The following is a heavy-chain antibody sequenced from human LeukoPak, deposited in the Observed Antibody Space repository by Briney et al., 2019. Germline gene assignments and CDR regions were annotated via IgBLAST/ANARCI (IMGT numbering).Heavy chain of an antibody. D-gene: IGHD2-21*01. CDR1: GFTFSSYS. Sequence: PGGSLRLSCAASGFTFSSYSMNWVRQAPGKGLEWVSSISSSSSYIYYADSVKGRFTISRDNAKNSLYLQMNSLRAEDTAVYYCARDERLVGSLFDYWGQGTLVTVSS. CDR2: ISSSSSYI. V-gene: IGHV3-21*01. J-gene: IGHJ4*02. CDR3: ARDERLVGSLFDY.